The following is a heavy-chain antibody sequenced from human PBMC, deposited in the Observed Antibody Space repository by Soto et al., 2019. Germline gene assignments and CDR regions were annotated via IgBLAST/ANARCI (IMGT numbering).Heavy chain of an antibody. D-gene: IGHD5-18*01. V-gene: IGHV3-30*18. Sequence: GGSLRLSCAASGFTFSSYGMHWVRQAPGKGLEWVAVISYDGSNKYYADSVKGRFTISRDNSKNTLYLQMNSLRAEDTAVYYCEKTSSTGYSYGFFDYWGKGTLVTVS. CDR1: GFTFSSYG. J-gene: IGHJ4*02. CDR2: ISYDGSNK. CDR3: EKTSSTGYSYGFFDY.